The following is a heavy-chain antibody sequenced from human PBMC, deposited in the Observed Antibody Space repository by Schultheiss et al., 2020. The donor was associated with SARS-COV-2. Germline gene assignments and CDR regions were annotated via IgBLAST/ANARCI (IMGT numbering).Heavy chain of an antibody. CDR2: ISAYNGYT. Sequence: ASVKVSCKASGYTFTGYYMHWVRQAPGQGLEWMGWISAYNGYTDYAQKFQGRITMTTDTSTSTAYMELRSLRSDDTAVYYCAKYRGWYARPPLLFDFWGQGILVTVSS. J-gene: IGHJ4*02. CDR3: AKYRGWYARPPLLFDF. CDR1: GYTFTGYY. V-gene: IGHV1-18*04. D-gene: IGHD6-19*01.